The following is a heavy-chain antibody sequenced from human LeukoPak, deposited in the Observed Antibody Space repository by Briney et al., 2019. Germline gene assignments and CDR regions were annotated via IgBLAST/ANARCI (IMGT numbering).Heavy chain of an antibody. D-gene: IGHD1-26*01. CDR3: AKDKWELLSSSGY. J-gene: IGHJ4*02. CDR2: IRYDGSNK. CDR1: GFTFSSYG. Sequence: GGSLRLSCAASGFTFSSYGMHWVRQAPGKGLEWVAFIRYDGSNKYYADSVKGRFTISRDNSKNTLYLQMNSLRAEDTAVYYCAKDKWELLSSSGYWGQGTLVTVSS. V-gene: IGHV3-30*02.